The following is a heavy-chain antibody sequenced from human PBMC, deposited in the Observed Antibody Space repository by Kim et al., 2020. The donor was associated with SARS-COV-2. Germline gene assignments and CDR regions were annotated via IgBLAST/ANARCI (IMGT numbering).Heavy chain of an antibody. V-gene: IGHV3-21*01. CDR3: ARDPGRGLAGGRCGMDA. D-gene: IGHD1-26*01. CDR2: ISSSSSFI. Sequence: GGSLRLSCAASGFTFTDYSINWVRQAPGKGLEWVSSISSSSSFISYSVSVEGRFTISRDNTKNSVFLQMNSLTAEYTAVYYCARDPGRGLAGGRCGMDAWGQGTPVIVSS. J-gene: IGHJ6*02. CDR1: GFTFTDYS.